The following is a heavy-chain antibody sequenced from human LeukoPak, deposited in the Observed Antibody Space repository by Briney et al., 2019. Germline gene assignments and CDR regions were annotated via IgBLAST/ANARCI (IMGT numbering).Heavy chain of an antibody. CDR2: INHSGST. V-gene: IGHV4-34*01. CDR1: GGSFSGYY. Sequence: PSETLSLTCAVYGGSFSGYYWSWIRQPPGKGLEWIGEINHSGSTNYNPSLKSRVTISVDTSKNQFSLKLSSVTAADTAVYYCARAGRGGGMFWGQGTLVTVSA. D-gene: IGHD2-15*01. CDR3: ARAGRGGGMF. J-gene: IGHJ4*02.